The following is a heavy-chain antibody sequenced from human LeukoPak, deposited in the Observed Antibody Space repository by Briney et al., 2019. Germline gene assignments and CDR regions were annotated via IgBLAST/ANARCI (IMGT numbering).Heavy chain of an antibody. Sequence: GGSLRLSCAASGFTFSSYSMNWVRQAPGKGLEWVSYISSPSSTIYYADSVMGRFTISRDNAKNSLYLQMNSLRAEDTAVYYCARVLRYCSGGNCYSGGLGYMDVWGKGTTVTISS. CDR3: ARVLRYCSGGNCYSGGLGYMDV. J-gene: IGHJ6*03. V-gene: IGHV3-48*01. D-gene: IGHD2-15*01. CDR1: GFTFSSYS. CDR2: ISSPSSTI.